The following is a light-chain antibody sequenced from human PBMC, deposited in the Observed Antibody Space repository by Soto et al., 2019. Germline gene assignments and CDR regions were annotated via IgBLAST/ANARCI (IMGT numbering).Light chain of an antibody. V-gene: IGKV3-11*01. J-gene: IGKJ5*01. CDR2: DAS. CDR1: QSVGSY. CDR3: QQRSNWPSIT. Sequence: EIVLTQSPATLSLSPGERATLSCRASQSVGSYLAWYQQKPGQAPRLLIYDASNRATGIPARFSGSGSGTDFTLTISCLEPEDFAVYYCQQRSNWPSITFGQGTRLEIK.